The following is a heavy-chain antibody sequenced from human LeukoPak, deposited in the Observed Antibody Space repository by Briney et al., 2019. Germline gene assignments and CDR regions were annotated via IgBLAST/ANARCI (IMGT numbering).Heavy chain of an antibody. CDR1: GVSFSGYY. CDR2: INHSGST. CDR3: ARGGLDYGGKEIDY. V-gene: IGHV4-34*01. J-gene: IGHJ4*02. Sequence: SEALSLTCAVYGVSFSGYYWSWIRQPPGKGLEWIGEINHSGSTNYNPSLKSRVTISVDTSKNQFSLKLSSVTAADTAVYYCARGGLDYGGKEIDYWGQGTLVTVSS. D-gene: IGHD4-23*01.